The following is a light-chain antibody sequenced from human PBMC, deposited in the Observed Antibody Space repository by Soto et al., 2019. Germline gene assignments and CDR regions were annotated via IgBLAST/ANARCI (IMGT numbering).Light chain of an antibody. CDR3: QSSDSSLSGSYV. J-gene: IGLJ1*01. V-gene: IGLV1-40*01. CDR1: SSNIGAGYD. CDR2: GNN. Sequence: QSALTQPPSVSEAPGQRVTISCTGSSSNIGAGYDVHWYQRLPGTAPKVLIYGNNNRPSGVPDRFSGSKSGTSASLAITGLQAEDEADYYCQSSDSSLSGSYVFGTGTKLTVL.